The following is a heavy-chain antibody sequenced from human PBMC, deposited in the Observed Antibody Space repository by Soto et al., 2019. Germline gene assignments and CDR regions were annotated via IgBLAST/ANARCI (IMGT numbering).Heavy chain of an antibody. CDR3: ARDKVLTGMFDL. D-gene: IGHD3-16*01. V-gene: IGHV4-59*01. J-gene: IGHJ5*02. CDR2: VYYTGTT. Sequence: SETLSLTCTVSGGSIGSYHWSWVRRPPGKGLEWIASVYYTGTTNYNPSLGSRVTISIDAPENQISLKLTSVTAADTAFYYCARDKVLTGMFDLWGQGTLVTVSS. CDR1: GGSIGSYH.